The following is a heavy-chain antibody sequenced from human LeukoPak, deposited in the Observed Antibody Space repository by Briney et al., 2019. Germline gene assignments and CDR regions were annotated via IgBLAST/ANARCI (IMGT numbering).Heavy chain of an antibody. V-gene: IGHV3-21*01. CDR3: ARERIFGDYLDF. J-gene: IGHJ4*02. D-gene: IGHD3-10*02. Sequence: GGSLRLSCAASGFIFRDYTMNWVRQAPGKGLEWVSSITTSSTYIYYADSVKGRFTISRDNAKNSLYLQMSSLRAEDTAVYYCARERIFGDYLDFWGQGTLVTVSS. CDR2: ITTSSTYI. CDR1: GFIFRDYT.